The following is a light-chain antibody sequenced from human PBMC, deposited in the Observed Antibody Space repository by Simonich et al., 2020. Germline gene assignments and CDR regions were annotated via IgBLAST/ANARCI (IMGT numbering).Light chain of an antibody. CDR3: QQRSNWTWT. CDR1: QSVSSY. Sequence: EIVLTQSPATLSLSPGERATLSCRASQSVSSYLAWYQQKPGQDPRLLIYDASNRATGIPAWFSGSGSGTDFTLTISSLEPEDFAVYYCQQRSNWTWTFGQGTKVEIK. V-gene: IGKV3-11*01. CDR2: DAS. J-gene: IGKJ1*01.